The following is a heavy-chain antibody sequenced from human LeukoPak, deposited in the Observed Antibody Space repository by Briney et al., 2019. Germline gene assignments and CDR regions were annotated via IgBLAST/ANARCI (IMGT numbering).Heavy chain of an antibody. J-gene: IGHJ4*02. V-gene: IGHV3-7*01. D-gene: IGHD3-22*01. Sequence: GGALRLSFAASGFTFSSYWMSWARQAPGKGLEWVANIKQDGSEKYYVDSVKGRFTISRDNAKNSLYLQMNSLRAEDTAVYYCARAGYYDSSGVDYWGQGTLVTVSS. CDR2: IKQDGSEK. CDR1: GFTFSSYW. CDR3: ARAGYYDSSGVDY.